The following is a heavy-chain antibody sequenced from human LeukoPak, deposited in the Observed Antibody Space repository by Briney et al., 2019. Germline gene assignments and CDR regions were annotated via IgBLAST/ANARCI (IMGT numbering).Heavy chain of an antibody. CDR1: GYTFISYY. V-gene: IGHV1-46*01. J-gene: IGHJ5*02. CDR2: INPSDGST. CDR3: ARGGFSGGSGSSYLNWFDP. Sequence: ASVKVSCKASGYTFISYYMHWVRQAPGQGLEWMGIINPSDGSTRYAQKFQGRVTMTRDTSTSTVYMELRSLRSEDTAVYYCARGGFSGGSGSSYLNWFDPWGQGTLVTVSS. D-gene: IGHD3-10*01.